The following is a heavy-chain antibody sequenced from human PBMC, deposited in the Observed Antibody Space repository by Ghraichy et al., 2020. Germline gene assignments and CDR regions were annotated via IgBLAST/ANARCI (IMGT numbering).Heavy chain of an antibody. V-gene: IGHV4-4*07. J-gene: IGHJ4*02. CDR3: ASPLGY. CDR1: GVSISSDY. Sequence: TLSLTCTVSGVSISSDYWSWIRQPAGTGLEWIGRIYTSGSTNYNPSLKIRVTMSVDTSKNQLSLRLSSVTAADTAVYYCASPLGYWGQGTLVTVSS. D-gene: IGHD3-16*01. CDR2: IYTSGST.